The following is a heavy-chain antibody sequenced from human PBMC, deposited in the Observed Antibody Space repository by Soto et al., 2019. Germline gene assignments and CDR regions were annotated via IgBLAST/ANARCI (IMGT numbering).Heavy chain of an antibody. V-gene: IGHV1-69*01. D-gene: IGHD2-15*01. CDR3: ARGPDRYCSGGSCFSGAFDI. CDR2: IIPIFGTA. CDR1: GGTFSSYA. J-gene: IGHJ3*02. Sequence: QVQLVQSGAEVKKPGSSVKVSCKASGGTFSSYAISWLRQAPGQGPEWMGGIIPIFGTANYAQKFQGRVTITADESTSTAYMELSSLRSEDTAVYYCARGPDRYCSGGSCFSGAFDIWGQGTMVTVSS.